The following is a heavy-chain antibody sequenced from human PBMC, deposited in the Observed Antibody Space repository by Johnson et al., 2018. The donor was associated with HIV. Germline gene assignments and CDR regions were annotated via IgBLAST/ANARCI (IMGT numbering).Heavy chain of an antibody. D-gene: IGHD5-12*01. J-gene: IGHJ3*02. V-gene: IGHV3-30-3*01. CDR3: ARDQVDRGGAFDI. CDR2: ISYDGSNK. Sequence: VQLVESGGGVVQPGRSLRLSCAASGFTFSSYAMHWVRPAPGKGLEWVAVISYDGSNKYYADSVKGRFILSRDNSRITYLQINSLRAEDTAFYYCARDQVDRGGAFDIWGQGTMVTVSS. CDR1: GFTFSSYA.